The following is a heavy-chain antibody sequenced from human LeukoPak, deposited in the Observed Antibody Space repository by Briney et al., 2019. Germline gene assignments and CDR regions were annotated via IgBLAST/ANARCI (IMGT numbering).Heavy chain of an antibody. CDR2: ISPGGGTT. J-gene: IGHJ3*02. CDR1: GFAFGSEA. V-gene: IGHV3-23*01. Sequence: GSLRLSCAVSGFAFGSEAMSWVRQSPARGLEWVASISPGGGTTYYADYVKGRFTISRDNSNNSLFVQMNSLRAEDTAVYYCAKDFDFWSGNHAFDIWGQGTMVTVSS. D-gene: IGHD3-3*01. CDR3: AKDFDFWSGNHAFDI.